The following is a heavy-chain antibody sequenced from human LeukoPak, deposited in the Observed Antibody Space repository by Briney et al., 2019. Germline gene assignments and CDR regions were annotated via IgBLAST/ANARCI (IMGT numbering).Heavy chain of an antibody. D-gene: IGHD2-15*01. CDR2: ISGSGGST. CDR3: AKCGGGSCYSNYFDY. Sequence: GGSLRLSCVASGFTFSNYWMSWVRQAPGKGLEWVSAISGSGGSTYYADSVKGRFTISRDNSKDTLYLQMNSLRAEDTAVYYCAKCGGGSCYSNYFDYWGQGTLVTVSS. CDR1: GFTFSNYW. J-gene: IGHJ4*02. V-gene: IGHV3-23*01.